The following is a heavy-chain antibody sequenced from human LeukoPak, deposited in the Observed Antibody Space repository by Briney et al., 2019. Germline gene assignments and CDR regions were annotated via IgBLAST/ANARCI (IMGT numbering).Heavy chain of an antibody. CDR1: GGSISSYY. V-gene: IGHV4-4*07. CDR3: AREGIAAARSNWFDP. Sequence: PSETLSLTCTVSGGSISSYYWSWIRQPAGKGLEWIGRIYTSGSTNYNPSLKSRATMSVDTSKNQFSLKLSSVTAADTAVYYCAREGIAAARSNWFDPWGQGTLVTVSS. D-gene: IGHD6-13*01. CDR2: IYTSGST. J-gene: IGHJ5*02.